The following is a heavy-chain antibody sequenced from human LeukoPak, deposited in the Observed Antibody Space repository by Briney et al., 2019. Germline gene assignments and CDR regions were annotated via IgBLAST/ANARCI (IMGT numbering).Heavy chain of an antibody. CDR3: ARDLTPYYDSSGYYVDFDY. Sequence: ASVKVSCKASGYTFTSYGISWVRQAPGQGLEWMGWISAYSGNTNYAQKLQGRVTMTTDTSTSTAYMELRSLRSDDTAVYYCARDLTPYYDSSGYYVDFDYWGQGTLVTVSS. J-gene: IGHJ4*02. V-gene: IGHV1-18*01. CDR1: GYTFTSYG. D-gene: IGHD3-22*01. CDR2: ISAYSGNT.